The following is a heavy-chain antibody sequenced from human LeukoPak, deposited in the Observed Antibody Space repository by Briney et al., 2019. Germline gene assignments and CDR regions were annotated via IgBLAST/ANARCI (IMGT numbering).Heavy chain of an antibody. CDR3: AREGSSGQLL. CDR1: AYTFTNYY. CDR2: INPSGGST. J-gene: IGHJ3*01. Sequence: GASVKVSCKASAYTFTNYYLHWVRQAPGQGLEWMGIINPSGGSTSYAQKFQGRVTMTRDTSTSTVYMELSSLRSEDTAVYYCAREGSSGQLLWDQGSMVTVSS. D-gene: IGHD3-22*01. V-gene: IGHV1-46*01.